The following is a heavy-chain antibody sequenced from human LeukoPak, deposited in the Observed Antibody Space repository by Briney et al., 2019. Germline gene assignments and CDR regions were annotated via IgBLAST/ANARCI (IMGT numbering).Heavy chain of an antibody. V-gene: IGHV3-48*01. D-gene: IGHD2-15*01. CDR3: ARGVVVVAATTFDY. J-gene: IGHJ4*02. CDR2: ISSSSSTI. Sequence: GGSLRLSCAASGFTFSSYSMNWVRQAPGKGLEWVSYISSSSSTIYYADSERGLFTLSRDNAKNSLYLQMNSLRGEATAVYYCARGVVVVAATTFDYWGQGTLVTVSS. CDR1: GFTFSSYS.